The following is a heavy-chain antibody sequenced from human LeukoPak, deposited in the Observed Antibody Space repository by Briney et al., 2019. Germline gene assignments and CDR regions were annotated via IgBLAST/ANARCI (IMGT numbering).Heavy chain of an antibody. V-gene: IGHV4-59*01. D-gene: IGHD1-14*01. CDR1: GGSISSYN. J-gene: IGHJ5*02. CDR3: ARAVTGRGGGWFDP. Sequence: SETLSLTCTVSGGSISSYNWSWIRQPPGKGLEWIGYIYYRGSTHYHHSLKSRVTISVDTSKNQFSLKLSSVTAADTAVYYCARAVTGRGGGWFDPWGQGTLVTVSS. CDR2: IYYRGST.